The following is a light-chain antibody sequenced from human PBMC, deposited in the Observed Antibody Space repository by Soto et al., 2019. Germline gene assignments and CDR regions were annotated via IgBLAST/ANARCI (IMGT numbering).Light chain of an antibody. CDR2: EVS. J-gene: IGLJ2*01. CDR3: SSYTSSSRVV. V-gene: IGLV2-14*01. CDR1: NSDVGGYNY. Sequence: QSALTQPASVSGSPGQSITISCTGTNSDVGGYNYVSWYQQHPGKAPKLMIYEVSNRPSGVSNRFSGSKSGNTASLTISGLQAEDEADYYCSSYTSSSRVVFGGGTKLTVL.